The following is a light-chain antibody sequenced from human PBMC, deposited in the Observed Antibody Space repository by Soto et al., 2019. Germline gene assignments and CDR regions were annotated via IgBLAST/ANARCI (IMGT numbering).Light chain of an antibody. CDR1: QIVSKNY. Sequence: EVVLTQSPGTLSLSPGERATLSCMASQIVSKNYLAWYQQKPGQAPRLLIYAASSRATGIPDRFRGGGSETDFTLTNSRLEPEDFAVYYCQQYGSAPRTFGQGTKVEVK. V-gene: IGKV3-20*01. CDR2: AAS. J-gene: IGKJ1*01. CDR3: QQYGSAPRT.